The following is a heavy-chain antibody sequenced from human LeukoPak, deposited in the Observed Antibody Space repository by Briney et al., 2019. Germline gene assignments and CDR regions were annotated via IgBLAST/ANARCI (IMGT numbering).Heavy chain of an antibody. V-gene: IGHV3-48*01. CDR2: ISSSSSTI. J-gene: IGHJ5*02. CDR1: GFTFSNYG. Sequence: PGGSLRLSCAASGFTFSNYGVHWVRQAPGKGLEWVSYISSSSSTIYYADSVKGRFTISRDNAKNSLYLQMNSLRAEDTAVYYCARATDYGDYLNWFDPWGQGTLVTVSS. CDR3: ARATDYGDYLNWFDP. D-gene: IGHD4-17*01.